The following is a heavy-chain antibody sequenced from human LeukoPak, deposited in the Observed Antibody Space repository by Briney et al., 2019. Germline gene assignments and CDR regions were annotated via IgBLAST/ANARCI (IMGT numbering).Heavy chain of an antibody. J-gene: IGHJ4*02. CDR1: GYTFTGYY. V-gene: IGHV1-2*02. Sequence: ASVTVSCKASGYTFTGYYMHWVRQAPGQGLEWMGWIDPNSGGTNYAQKFQGRVTMTRDTSISTAYMELSRLRSDDTAVYYCARTRYGSGSYYYDYWGQGTLVTVSS. CDR3: ARTRYGSGSYYYDY. CDR2: IDPNSGGT. D-gene: IGHD3-10*01.